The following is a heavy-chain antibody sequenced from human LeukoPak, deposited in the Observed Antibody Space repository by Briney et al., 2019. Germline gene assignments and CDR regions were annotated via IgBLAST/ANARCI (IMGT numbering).Heavy chain of an antibody. D-gene: IGHD7-27*01. V-gene: IGHV1-46*01. Sequence: GASVKVSCKASGYTFTSYYMHWVRQAPGQGLEWMGIINPSGGSTSYAQKFQGRVTMTRDTSTSTVYMELSSLRSEDTAVYYCARDLPQTGERLYYYYYGMDVWGQGTTVTVSS. J-gene: IGHJ6*02. CDR1: GYTFTSYY. CDR3: ARDLPQTGERLYYYYYGMDV. CDR2: INPSGGST.